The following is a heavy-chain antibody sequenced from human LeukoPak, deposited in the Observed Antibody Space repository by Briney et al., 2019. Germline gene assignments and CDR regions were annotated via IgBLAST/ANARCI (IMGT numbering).Heavy chain of an antibody. V-gene: IGHV5-51*01. Sequence: GESLKISCKTSGYTFSNFWIGWVRQMPGKGLEWMGIIYPGDSETRYSPSFQGQVTISADKSTSTAYMELRSLRSDDTAVYYCARGDIVVVPAATDFFRFDPWGQGTLVTVSS. D-gene: IGHD2-2*01. CDR2: IYPGDSET. CDR3: ARGDIVVVPAATDFFRFDP. J-gene: IGHJ5*02. CDR1: GYTFSNFW.